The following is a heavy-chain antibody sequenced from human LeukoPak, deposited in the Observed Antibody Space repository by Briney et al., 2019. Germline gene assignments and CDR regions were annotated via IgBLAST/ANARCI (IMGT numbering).Heavy chain of an antibody. CDR3: ARPHHDSSGYYYDY. J-gene: IGHJ4*02. CDR1: GYIFTTYA. CDR2: IIPIFGTA. Sequence: SVKVSCKASGYIFTTYAVNWVRQAPGQGLEWMGGIIPIFGTANYAQKFQGRVTITADESTSTAYMELSSLRSEDTAVYYCARPHHDSSGYYYDYWGQGTLVTVSS. V-gene: IGHV1-69*13. D-gene: IGHD3-22*01.